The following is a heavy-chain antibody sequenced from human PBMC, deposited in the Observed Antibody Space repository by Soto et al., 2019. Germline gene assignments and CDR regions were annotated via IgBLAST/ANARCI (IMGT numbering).Heavy chain of an antibody. CDR2: IKSKTDGGTT. CDR3: TTDIYSNDPLDYYYYGMDV. V-gene: IGHV3-15*01. Sequence: PGGSLRLSCAASGFTFSNAWMSWVRQAPGKGLEWVGRIKSKTDGGTTDYAAPVKGRFTISRDDSNNTWYLQMSSLKTEDTAVYYCTTDIYSNDPLDYYYYGMDVWGQGTTGTVSS. CDR1: GFTFSNAW. J-gene: IGHJ6*02. D-gene: IGHD4-4*01.